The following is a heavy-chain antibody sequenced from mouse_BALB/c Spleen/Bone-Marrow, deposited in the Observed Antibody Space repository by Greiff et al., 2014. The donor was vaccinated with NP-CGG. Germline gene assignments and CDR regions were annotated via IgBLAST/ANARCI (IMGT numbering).Heavy chain of an antibody. CDR2: IYPGSGNT. D-gene: IGHD4-1*01. CDR3: TRSLGRAMDY. Sequence: GSELVRPGASVKLSCKASGYTFTSYWMHWVRQRPGQGLEWIGNIYPGSGNTNYDEKFKRKATLTVETSSNTAYTHLSSLTSEDSAVYYCTRSLGRAMDYWGQGTPVTVSS. J-gene: IGHJ4*01. V-gene: IGHV1S22*01. CDR1: GYTFTSYW.